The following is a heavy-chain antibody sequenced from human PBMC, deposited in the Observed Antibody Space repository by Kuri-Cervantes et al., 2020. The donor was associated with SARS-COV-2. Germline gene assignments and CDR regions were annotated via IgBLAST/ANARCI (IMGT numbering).Heavy chain of an antibody. CDR1: GFTSSSYG. V-gene: IGHV3-33*08. CDR3: ARESPDSSSWYYYYYGMDV. D-gene: IGHD6-13*01. Sequence: GESLKISCAASGFTSSSYGMHWVRQAPGKGLEWVAVIWYDGSNKYYADSVKGRFTISRDNSKNTLYLQMNSLRAEDTAVYYCARESPDSSSWYYYYYGMDVWGQGTTVTVSS. CDR2: IWYDGSNK. J-gene: IGHJ6*02.